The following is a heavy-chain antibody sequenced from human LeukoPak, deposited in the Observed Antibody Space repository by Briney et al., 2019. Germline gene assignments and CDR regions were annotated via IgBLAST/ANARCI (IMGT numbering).Heavy chain of an antibody. CDR3: ARVLVEGVLENYFDY. D-gene: IGHD3-10*01. V-gene: IGHV4-38-2*01. J-gene: IGHJ4*02. CDR1: GYSISSGYY. Sequence: PSETLSLTCAVSGYSISSGYYWGWIRQPPGKGLEWIGSIYHSGSTYYNPSLKSRVTISVDTSKNQFSLKLSSVTAADTAVYYCARVLVEGVLENYFDYWGQGTLVTVSS. CDR2: IYHSGST.